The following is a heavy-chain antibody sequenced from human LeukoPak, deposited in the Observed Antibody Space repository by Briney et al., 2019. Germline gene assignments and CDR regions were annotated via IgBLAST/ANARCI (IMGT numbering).Heavy chain of an antibody. J-gene: IGHJ3*02. D-gene: IGHD3-22*01. CDR1: GGSFSGYY. Sequence: SETLSLTCAVYGGSFSGYYWSWIRQPPGKGLEWIGEINHSGSTNYNPSLKSRVTISVDTSKNQFSLKLSSVTAADTAVYYCARRAPRAYRITMIGVVWAFDIWGQGTMVTASS. V-gene: IGHV4-34*01. CDR2: INHSGST. CDR3: ARRAPRAYRITMIGVVWAFDI.